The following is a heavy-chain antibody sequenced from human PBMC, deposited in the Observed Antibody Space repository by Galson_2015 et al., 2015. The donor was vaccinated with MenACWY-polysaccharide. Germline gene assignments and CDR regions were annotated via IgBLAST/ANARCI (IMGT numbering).Heavy chain of an antibody. V-gene: IGHV1-8*01. J-gene: IGHJ5*02. Sequence: SVKVSCKASGYSFSSYDINWVRQTTGQGLEWMGWMNPNSGNTDYAQKFQGRVTMTRNTSISIAYMELSSLRSEDTAVNYCARGGKYYYDSSGYLNWFDPWGQGTLVTVSS. CDR3: ARGGKYYYDSSGYLNWFDP. CDR1: GYSFSSYD. D-gene: IGHD3-22*01. CDR2: MNPNSGNT.